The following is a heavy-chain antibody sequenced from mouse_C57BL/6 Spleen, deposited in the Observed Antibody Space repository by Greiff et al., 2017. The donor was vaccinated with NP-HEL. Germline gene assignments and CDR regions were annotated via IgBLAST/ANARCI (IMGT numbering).Heavy chain of an antibody. J-gene: IGHJ3*01. D-gene: IGHD2-3*01. CDR1: GYTFTSYW. V-gene: IGHV1-50*01. CDR2: IDPSDSYT. CDR3: ARGPADGYWFAY. Sequence: QVQLQQPGAELVKPGASVKLSCKASGYTFTSYWMQWVKQRPGQGLEWIGEIDPSDSYTNYNQKFKGKATLTVDTSSSTAYIQLSSLTSEDSAVYYCARGPADGYWFAYWGQGTLVTVSA.